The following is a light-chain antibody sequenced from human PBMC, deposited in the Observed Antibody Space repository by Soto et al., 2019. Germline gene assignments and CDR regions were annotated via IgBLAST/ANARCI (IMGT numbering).Light chain of an antibody. CDR1: SSNIKTNG. Sequence: QSVLAQPTSASGTPGQTVTISCSGGSSNIKTNGVSWYQQVPGAAPKLLIYSNSQRPSGAPDRFSGSKSGTSASLAISGLQSEDEATYHCSTWDDSLNGLIFGGGTKLTVL. V-gene: IGLV1-44*01. CDR2: SNS. J-gene: IGLJ2*01. CDR3: STWDDSLNGLI.